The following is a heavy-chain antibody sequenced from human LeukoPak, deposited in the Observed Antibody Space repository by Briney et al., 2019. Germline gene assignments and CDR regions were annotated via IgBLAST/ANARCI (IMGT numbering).Heavy chain of an antibody. CDR3: AKDGGNSRTFDYYYYGMDV. V-gene: IGHV1-46*01. Sequence: ASVKVSCKASGYTFTGYYMHWVRQAPGQGLEWMGMIYPPGGSTTYAHKFQGRVTMTRDSSTGTVFMELSSLRSEDTAVYYCAKDGGNSRTFDYYYYGMDVWGQGTTVTVSS. J-gene: IGHJ6*02. CDR1: GYTFTGYY. CDR2: IYPPGGST. D-gene: IGHD4-23*01.